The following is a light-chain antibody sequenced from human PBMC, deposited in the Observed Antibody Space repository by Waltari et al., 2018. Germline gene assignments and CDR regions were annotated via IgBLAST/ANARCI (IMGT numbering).Light chain of an antibody. CDR3: GTWDSSLSGAV. V-gene: IGLV1-51*02. Sequence: QSVLTQPPSVSAAPGQRVTISCSGGSSNIGNNYVTWYRQFPGTAPKVLIYEKTDRPSGIPGRFSGSKSGTSATLNITGLQAGDEADDYCGTWDSSLSGAVFGGGTHLTVL. CDR1: SSNIGNNY. J-gene: IGLJ7*01. CDR2: EKT.